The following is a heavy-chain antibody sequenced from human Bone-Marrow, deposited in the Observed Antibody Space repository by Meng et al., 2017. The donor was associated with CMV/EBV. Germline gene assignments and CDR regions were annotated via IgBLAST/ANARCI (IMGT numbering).Heavy chain of an antibody. Sequence: GGSLRLSCAASGFTFSSYSMNWVRQDPGKGLEWVSSISSSSSYIYYADSVKGRFTISRDNAKNSLYLQMNSLRAEDTAVYYCARALGYCSSTSCYEYYFDYWGQGTLVTVSS. CDR1: GFTFSSYS. CDR3: ARALGYCSSTSCYEYYFDY. CDR2: ISSSSSYI. V-gene: IGHV3-21*01. J-gene: IGHJ4*02. D-gene: IGHD2-2*01.